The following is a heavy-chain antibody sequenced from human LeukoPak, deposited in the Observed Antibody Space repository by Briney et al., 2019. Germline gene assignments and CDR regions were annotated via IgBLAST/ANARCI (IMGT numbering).Heavy chain of an antibody. D-gene: IGHD5-24*01. J-gene: IGHJ4*02. Sequence: GGSLRLSCSASGFDFSAYWMNWVRQAPGKGPEWVANINLSGSAQLYVDSVEGRCTISRDNAKSSLYLQMNGLRVEDTAVFYCAAWGLYNYWGQGTLVTVSS. CDR1: GFDFSAYW. CDR2: INLSGSAQ. V-gene: IGHV3-7*01. CDR3: AAWGLYNY.